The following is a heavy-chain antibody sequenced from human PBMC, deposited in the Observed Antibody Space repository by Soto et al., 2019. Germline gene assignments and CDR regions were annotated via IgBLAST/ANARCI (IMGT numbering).Heavy chain of an antibody. D-gene: IGHD5-12*01. CDR1: GITFIIYV. CDR3: RRERGYGTHFDY. Sequence: GGSLRPCWAASGITFIIYVIHWIRKSPGKGPVWVSRINNEGSSTMYADSVNGRFTISRDNAKNTLYLQMNSLRAEDTAVYYCRRERGYGTHFDYWGQGTLVTVSS. V-gene: IGHV3-74*03. CDR2: INNEGSST. J-gene: IGHJ4*02.